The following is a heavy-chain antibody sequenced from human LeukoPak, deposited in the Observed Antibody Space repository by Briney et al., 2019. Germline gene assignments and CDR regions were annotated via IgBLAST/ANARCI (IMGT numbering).Heavy chain of an antibody. V-gene: IGHV5-51*01. D-gene: IGHD3-3*01. CDR1: GYSITSYW. CDR2: IYPGDSDT. J-gene: IGHJ4*02. CDR3: ARGPKTYYDFWSGYYEIDY. Sequence: GESLKISCKGSGYSITSYWIGWVRQMPGKGLEWMGIIYPGDSDTRYSPSFQGQVTISADKSISTAYLQWSSLKASDTAMYYCARGPKTYYDFWSGYYEIDYWGQGTLVTVSS.